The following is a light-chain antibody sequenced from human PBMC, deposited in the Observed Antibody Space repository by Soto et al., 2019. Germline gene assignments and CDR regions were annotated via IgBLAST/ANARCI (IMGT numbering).Light chain of an antibody. J-gene: IGKJ1*01. Sequence: EIVMTQSPVTLSVSPGERTTLSFRASQSVSSNLAWYQQKPGQAPRLLIYGASTRATGIPARFSGSGSGTEFTLTISSLQSEDFAVYYCQQYSIWRTFGQGTKVDIK. CDR3: QQYSIWRT. V-gene: IGKV3-15*01. CDR1: QSVSSN. CDR2: GAS.